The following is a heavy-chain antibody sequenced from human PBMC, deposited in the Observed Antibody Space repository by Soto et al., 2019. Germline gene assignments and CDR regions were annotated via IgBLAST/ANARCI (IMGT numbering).Heavy chain of an antibody. J-gene: IGHJ4*02. CDR2: IKSKTDGGTT. D-gene: IGHD3-10*01. Sequence: GGSLRLSCAASGFTFSNAWMNWVRQAPGKGLEWVGRIKSKTDGGTTDYAAPVKGRFTISRDDSKNTLYLQMNSLKTEDTAVYYCTGYLNCYGSGRIAYWGQGTLVTVSS. CDR1: GFTFSNAW. V-gene: IGHV3-15*07. CDR3: TGYLNCYGSGRIAY.